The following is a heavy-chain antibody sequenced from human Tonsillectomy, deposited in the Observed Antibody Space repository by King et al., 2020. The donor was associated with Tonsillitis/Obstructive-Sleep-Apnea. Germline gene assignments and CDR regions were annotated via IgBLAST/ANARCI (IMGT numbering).Heavy chain of an antibody. J-gene: IGHJ4*02. CDR3: AREGPAYSGWPQPLFDY. V-gene: IGHV3-48*03. Sequence: VQLVESGGGLVQPGGSLRLSCAASGFTFSSYEMNWVRQAPGKGLEWVSYVTRSGSTIYYADSVKGRFTISRDNAKNSLYLQMNSLRAEDTAVYYCAREGPAYSGWPQPLFDYWGQGTLVTVSS. D-gene: IGHD6-19*01. CDR1: GFTFSSYE. CDR2: VTRSGSTI.